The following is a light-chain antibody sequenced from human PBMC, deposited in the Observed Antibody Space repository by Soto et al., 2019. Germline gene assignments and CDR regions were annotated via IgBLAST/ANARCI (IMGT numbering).Light chain of an antibody. J-gene: IGKJ2*01. V-gene: IGKV3-20*01. CDR3: QKYETSPYT. CDR2: VAS. CDR1: QTVIKDY. Sequence: ESVLTQYPGTLSLSPGEGATLSCRASQTVIKDYLPWYQHKPGQAPRLLIYVASYRATGIPDRFSGGGSGTYFTLTISRLEPADASLYYCQKYETSPYTFGQGTKLEIK.